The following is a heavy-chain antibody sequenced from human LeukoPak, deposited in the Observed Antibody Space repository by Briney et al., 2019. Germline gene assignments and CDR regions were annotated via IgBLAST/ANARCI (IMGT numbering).Heavy chain of an antibody. Sequence: GGSLRLSCAASGFAFGSLAMGWVRQAPGKGLEWVSVISDSGSITYYADSVKGRFTISRDNSKNTLFLQMNSLGAEDTAVYYCAKDARRTNGWYFFDYWGQGTLVTVSS. D-gene: IGHD6-19*01. CDR3: AKDARRTNGWYFFDY. CDR1: GFAFGSLA. V-gene: IGHV3-23*01. J-gene: IGHJ4*02. CDR2: ISDSGSIT.